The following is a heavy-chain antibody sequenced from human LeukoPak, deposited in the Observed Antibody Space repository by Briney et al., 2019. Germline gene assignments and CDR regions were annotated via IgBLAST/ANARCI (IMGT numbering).Heavy chain of an antibody. D-gene: IGHD3-3*01. CDR3: AKDQRPLFWSVYQGGSDY. CDR1: GFTFSSYA. CDR2: ISGSGGST. J-gene: IGHJ4*02. Sequence: GGSLRLSCAASGFTFSSYAMSWVRQAPGKGLEWVSAISGSGGSTYYADSVEGRFTISRDNSKNTLYLQMNSLRAEDTAVYYCAKDQRPLFWSVYQGGSDYWGQGTLVTVSS. V-gene: IGHV3-23*01.